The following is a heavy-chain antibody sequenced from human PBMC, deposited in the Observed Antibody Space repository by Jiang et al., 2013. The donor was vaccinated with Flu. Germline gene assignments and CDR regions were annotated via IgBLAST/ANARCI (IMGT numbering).Heavy chain of an antibody. D-gene: IGHD6-19*01. J-gene: IGHJ6*02. CDR3: AKXQWLGRNFYGMDV. V-gene: IGHV3-23*01. CDR2: LTGRDSKT. Sequence: VQLLESGGDLVQPGGSLRLSCAASGFTFSTYAMSWVRQAPGKGLEWVSALTGRDSKTYYADSVEGRFTISRDDSKNTLYLQMNILRAEDTAVYYCAKXQWLGRNFYGMDVWGQGTTVTVS. CDR1: GFTFSTYA.